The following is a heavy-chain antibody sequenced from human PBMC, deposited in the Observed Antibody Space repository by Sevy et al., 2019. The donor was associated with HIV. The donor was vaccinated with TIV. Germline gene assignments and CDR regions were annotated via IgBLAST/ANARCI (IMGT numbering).Heavy chain of an antibody. CDR3: ARTSAYYYYAVDV. V-gene: IGHV4-59*01. D-gene: IGHD2-2*01. J-gene: IGHJ6*02. CDR1: GDSISNYY. Sequence: SETLSLTCTVSGDSISNYYWSWIRQPSGKGLEWIGYFYYSRSTNYNPSLKSRVTISVDTSKNQISLKLRSVTAADTAVYYCARTSAYYYYAVDVWGQGTMVTVSS. CDR2: FYYSRST.